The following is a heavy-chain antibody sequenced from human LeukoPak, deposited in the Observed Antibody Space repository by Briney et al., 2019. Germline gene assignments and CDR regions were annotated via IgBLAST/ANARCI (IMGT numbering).Heavy chain of an antibody. V-gene: IGHV1-69*01. D-gene: IGHD3-22*01. CDR2: IIPIFGTA. CDR3: ASGYYYDSSGFPSPYYFDY. Sequence: GASVKVSCKASGGTFSSYAISLVRQAPGQGLEWMGGIIPIFGTANYAQKFQGRVTITADESTSTAYMELSSLRSEDTAVYYCASGYYYDSSGFPSPYYFDYWGQGTLVTVSS. CDR1: GGTFSSYA. J-gene: IGHJ4*02.